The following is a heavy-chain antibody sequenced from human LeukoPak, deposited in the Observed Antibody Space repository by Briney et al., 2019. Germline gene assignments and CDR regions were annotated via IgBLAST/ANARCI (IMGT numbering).Heavy chain of an antibody. V-gene: IGHV4-38-2*02. D-gene: IGHD6-19*01. CDR1: GYSISSGYY. CDR3: ARHRVAVAPPDP. CDR2: IYHSGST. J-gene: IGHJ5*02. Sequence: SETLSLTCTVSGYSISSGYYWGWIRQPPGKGLEWIGSIYHSGSTYYNPSLKSRVTISVDTSKNQFSLKLSSVTAADTAVYYCARHRVAVAPPDPWGQGTLVTVSS.